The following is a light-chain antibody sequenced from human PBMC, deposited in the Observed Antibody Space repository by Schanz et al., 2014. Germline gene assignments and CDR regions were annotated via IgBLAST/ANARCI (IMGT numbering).Light chain of an antibody. V-gene: IGKV3-20*01. Sequence: ENVLTQSPDTLSLSPGERATLSCRASESVVSNSLAWFQQKPGQAPRLLIYAASRRVTGIPDRFSGSGSGTDFTLTISRLEPEDSAVYYCHQYGTSPFTFGPGTTVDIK. CDR2: AAS. CDR1: ESVVSNS. CDR3: HQYGTSPFT. J-gene: IGKJ3*01.